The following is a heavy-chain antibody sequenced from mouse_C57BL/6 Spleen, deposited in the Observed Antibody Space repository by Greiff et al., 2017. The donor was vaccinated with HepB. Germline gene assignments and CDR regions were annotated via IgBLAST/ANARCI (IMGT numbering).Heavy chain of an antibody. J-gene: IGHJ3*01. V-gene: IGHV1-52*01. CDR2: IDPSASET. D-gene: IGHD3-2*02. CDR3: ARTLDSSGYGWFAY. CDR1: GFTFPSYL. Sequence: VQLQQPGAELVRPWSSVPLSFTASGFTFPSYLMPFVQQRPIQGLEWIGNIDPSASETHYNHKFKDKATLTVDKSSSTAYMQLSSLTSEDSAVYYCARTLDSSGYGWFAYWGQGTLVTVAA.